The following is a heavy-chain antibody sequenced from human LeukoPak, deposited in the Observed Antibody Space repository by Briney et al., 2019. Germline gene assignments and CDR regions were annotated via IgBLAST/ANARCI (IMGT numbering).Heavy chain of an antibody. V-gene: IGHV4-34*01. CDR2: INHSGST. D-gene: IGHD1-26*01. CDR3: VRGSFGIVGATGRWFDP. Sequence: SETLSLTCAVYGGSFSGYYWSWIRQPPGKGLEWIGEINHSGSTNYNPSLKSRVTISVDTSKNQFSLKLSSVTAADTAVYYCVRGSFGIVGATGRWFDPWGQGTLVTVSS. CDR1: GGSFSGYY. J-gene: IGHJ5*02.